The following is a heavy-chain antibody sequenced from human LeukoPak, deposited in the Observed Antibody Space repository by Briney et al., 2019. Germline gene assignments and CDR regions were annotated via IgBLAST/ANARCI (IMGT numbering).Heavy chain of an antibody. CDR2: LSDSGGST. J-gene: IGHJ4*02. D-gene: IGHD3-22*01. Sequence: GGSLRLSCAASGFSFSSYAMSWVRQAPGKGLEWVSTLSDSGGSTYYADSVKGRFTISRDNAKNSLYLQMNSLRDEDTAVYYCARDDSSGYGIENWGQGILVTVSS. V-gene: IGHV3-23*01. CDR1: GFSFSSYA. CDR3: ARDDSSGYGIEN.